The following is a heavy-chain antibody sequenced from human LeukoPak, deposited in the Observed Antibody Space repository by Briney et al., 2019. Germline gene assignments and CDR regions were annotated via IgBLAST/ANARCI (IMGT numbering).Heavy chain of an antibody. Sequence: SETLSLTCTVSGYSINSGYYWGWIRQPPGKGLEWIGSIYYSGSTYYNPSLKSRVSISIDTSKNQFSLNLSSVTAADTAVYYCASRAAGAFDYWGQGTLVTVSS. V-gene: IGHV4-38-2*02. CDR3: ASRAAGAFDY. J-gene: IGHJ4*02. CDR2: IYYSGST. D-gene: IGHD6-13*01. CDR1: GYSINSGYY.